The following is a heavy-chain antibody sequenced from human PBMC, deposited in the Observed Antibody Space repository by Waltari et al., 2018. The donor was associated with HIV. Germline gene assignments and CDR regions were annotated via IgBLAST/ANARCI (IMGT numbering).Heavy chain of an antibody. D-gene: IGHD4-17*01. V-gene: IGHV3-30*01. Sequence: QVQLVVSGGGVVQPGRSLGISCGASGFTLSTYAVPWVRQVPGQGHEWVGVISYDVRNKYNSDSWKGRFTISRDNSKNTLYLQRNSLRAEDTAVYYCARPMNYGDYPYYFDDWGQGTLVTVSS. CDR1: GFTLSTYA. CDR3: ARPMNYGDYPYYFDD. CDR2: ISYDVRNK. J-gene: IGHJ4*02.